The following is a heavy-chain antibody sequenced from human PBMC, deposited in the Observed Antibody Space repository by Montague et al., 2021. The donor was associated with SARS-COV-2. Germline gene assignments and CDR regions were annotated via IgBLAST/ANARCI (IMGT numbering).Heavy chain of an antibody. J-gene: IGHJ4*02. CDR1: GFTFSSYA. CDR2: ISGSGGST. Sequence: SLRLSCAASGFTFSSYAMSWVRQAPGKGLEWVSAISGSGGSTYYADSVKGRFTISRDNSKNTLYLQMNSLRAEDTAVYYCATSRFLEWLFTMDGTFDYWAREPWSPSPQ. V-gene: IGHV3-23*01. D-gene: IGHD3-3*01. CDR3: ATSRFLEWLFTMDGTFDY.